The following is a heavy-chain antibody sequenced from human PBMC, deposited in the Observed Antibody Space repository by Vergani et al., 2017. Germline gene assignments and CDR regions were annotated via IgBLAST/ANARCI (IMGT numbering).Heavy chain of an antibody. J-gene: IGHJ6*03. V-gene: IGHV1-69*01. Sequence: QVQLVQSGAEVKKPGSSVKVSCKASGGTFSSYAISWVRQAPGQGLEWMGGIIPIFGTANYAQKFQGRVTITADESTSTAYMELSSLRSEDTAVYYCAVRDCSSTSCYGLVGSYYYYMDVWGKGTTVTVSS. CDR1: GGTFSSYA. CDR2: IIPIFGTA. CDR3: AVRDCSSTSCYGLVGSYYYYMDV. D-gene: IGHD2-2*01.